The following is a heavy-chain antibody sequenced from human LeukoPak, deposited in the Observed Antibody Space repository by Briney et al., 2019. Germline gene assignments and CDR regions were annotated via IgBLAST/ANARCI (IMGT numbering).Heavy chain of an antibody. CDR2: IRSKAYGGTT. V-gene: IGHV3-49*04. CDR3: TRDLRFDSGGWRVLFDY. Sequence: GGSLRLSCTTSGFTLGDYTMSWVRQAPGKGREWVGFIRSKAYGGTTAYAASVKGRFTISRDDSKSIAYLQMDSLKTEDTAVYYCTRDLRFDSGGWRVLFDYWGQGTLVTVSS. D-gene: IGHD6-19*01. J-gene: IGHJ4*02. CDR1: GFTLGDYT.